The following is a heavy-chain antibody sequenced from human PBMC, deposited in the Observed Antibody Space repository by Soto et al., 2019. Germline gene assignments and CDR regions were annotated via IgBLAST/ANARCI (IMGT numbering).Heavy chain of an antibody. CDR2: IYYSGST. CDR1: GGSISSSSYY. Sequence: SETLSLTCTVSGGSISSSSYYWGWIRQPPGKGLEWIGSIYYSGSTYYNPSLKSRVTISVDTSKNQFSLKLSSVTTADTAVYYCARADSSGWYIIGAFDIWGQGTMVTVSS. CDR3: ARADSSGWYIIGAFDI. D-gene: IGHD6-19*01. J-gene: IGHJ3*02. V-gene: IGHV4-39*01.